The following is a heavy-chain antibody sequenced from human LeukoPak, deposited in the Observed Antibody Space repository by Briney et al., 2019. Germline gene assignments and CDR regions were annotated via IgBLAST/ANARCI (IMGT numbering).Heavy chain of an antibody. J-gene: IGHJ2*01. CDR2: IKEDGSKT. CDR3: ARRYFDL. Sequence: PGGSLRLSCAASGFTFSSYAMSWVRQAPGKGLEWVANIKEDGSKTNYVDSVKGRFTISRDNVKNSLYLQINSLGAEDTAVYYCARRYFDLWGRGTLVTVSS. V-gene: IGHV3-7*01. CDR1: GFTFSSYA.